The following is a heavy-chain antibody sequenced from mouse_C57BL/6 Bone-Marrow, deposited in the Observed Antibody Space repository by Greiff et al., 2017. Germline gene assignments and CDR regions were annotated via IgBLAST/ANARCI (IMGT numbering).Heavy chain of an antibody. D-gene: IGHD2-1*01. V-gene: IGHV1-19*01. J-gene: IGHJ3*01. Sequence: EVKLMESGPVLVKPGASVKMSCKASGYTLTDYYMNWVKQSHGKSLEWIGVINPYNGGTSYNQKFKGKATLTVDKSSSTAYMELNSLTSEDSAVYYCARNYPLPWGQGTLVTVSA. CDR3: ARNYPLP. CDR1: GYTLTDYY. CDR2: INPYNGGT.